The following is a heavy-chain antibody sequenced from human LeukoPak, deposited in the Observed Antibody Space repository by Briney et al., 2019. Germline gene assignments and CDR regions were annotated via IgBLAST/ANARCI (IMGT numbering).Heavy chain of an antibody. CDR1: GGSITNYY. V-gene: IGHV4-4*07. CDR3: ARVGKGDWFDP. J-gene: IGHJ5*02. Sequence: SETLSLTCIVSGGSITNYYWSWIRQPAGKGLQWIGRIHSSGSITYNPSLKSRLTMSVDTSKNEFSLKLNSVTAADTAVYCCARVGKGDWFDPWGQGTLVTVSS. CDR2: IHSSGSI. D-gene: IGHD7-27*01.